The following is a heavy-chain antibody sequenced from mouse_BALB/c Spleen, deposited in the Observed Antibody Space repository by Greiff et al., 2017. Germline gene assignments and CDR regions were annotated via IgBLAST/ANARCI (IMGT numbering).Heavy chain of an antibody. CDR3: AREGGYPYYAMDY. Sequence: VQLQQSGAELVKPGASVKLSCTASGFNIKDTYMHWVKQRPEQGLEWIGRIDPANGNTKYDPKFQGKATITADTSSNTAYLQLSSLTSEDTAVYYCAREGGYPYYAMDYWGQGTSVTVSS. CDR1: GFNIKDTY. D-gene: IGHD2-2*01. CDR2: IDPANGNT. J-gene: IGHJ4*01. V-gene: IGHV14-3*02.